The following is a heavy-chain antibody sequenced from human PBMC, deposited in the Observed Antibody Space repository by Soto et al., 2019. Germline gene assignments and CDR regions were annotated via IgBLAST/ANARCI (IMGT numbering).Heavy chain of an antibody. D-gene: IGHD4-17*01. CDR3: ATHPPYGPLDH. Sequence: PSETLSLTCTVSGASISSPSYYWGWIRLSPGKGLEWLGSIYYSGTTHYNPSLKSRVTISVDTSKNQFSLRLTSVTAADTAVYYCATHPPYGPLDHWGQGTLVTVSS. J-gene: IGHJ4*02. V-gene: IGHV4-39*01. CDR2: IYYSGTT. CDR1: GASISSPSYY.